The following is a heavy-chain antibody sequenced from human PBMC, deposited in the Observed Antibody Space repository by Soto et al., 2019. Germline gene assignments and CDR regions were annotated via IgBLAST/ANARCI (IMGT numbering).Heavy chain of an antibody. D-gene: IGHD3-10*01. Sequence: VASVKVSCKASGYTFTSYAMHWVRQAPGQRLEWMGWINAGNGNTKYSQKFQGRVTITRDTSASTAYMELSSLRSEDTAVYYCARDLAFGLSDPWGQGTLVTVSS. CDR3: ARDLAFGLSDP. CDR1: GYTFTSYA. J-gene: IGHJ5*02. CDR2: INAGNGNT. V-gene: IGHV1-3*01.